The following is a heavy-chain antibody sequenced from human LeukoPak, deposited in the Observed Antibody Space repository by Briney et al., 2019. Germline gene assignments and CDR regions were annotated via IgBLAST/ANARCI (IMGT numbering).Heavy chain of an antibody. D-gene: IGHD3-10*01. J-gene: IGHJ5*02. CDR1: GFMFSSYW. CDR3: ARDFGYYGSGVNWFDP. V-gene: IGHV3-7*01. CDR2: IKQDGSEK. Sequence: GGSLRLSCAASGFMFSSYWMSWVRQAPGKGLEWVAKIKQDGSEKYYVDSVKGRFTISRDNAKNSLYLQMNSLRAEDTAVYYCARDFGYYGSGVNWFDPWGQGTLATVSS.